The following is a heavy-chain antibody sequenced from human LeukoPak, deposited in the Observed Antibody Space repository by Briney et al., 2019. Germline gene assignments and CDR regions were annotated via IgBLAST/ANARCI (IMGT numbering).Heavy chain of an antibody. D-gene: IGHD2-21*02. J-gene: IGHJ5*02. CDR2: SSAYNCNT. V-gene: IGHV1-18*01. CDR1: GYTFTSSG. Sequence: ASVKVSCKASGYTFTSSGISWVRQAPGQGLEWMGWSSAYNCNTNDAQKLQGRVTMTTDTSTSTAYTELRSLRSDDTPVYYCARAAGGALAYCSGDCYSYWFDLWGQGTLVTVSS. CDR3: ARAAGGALAYCSGDCYSYWFDL.